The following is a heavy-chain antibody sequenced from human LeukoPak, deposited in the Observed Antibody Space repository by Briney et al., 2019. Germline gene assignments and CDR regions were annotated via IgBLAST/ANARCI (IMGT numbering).Heavy chain of an antibody. CDR1: GGSISTSSYY. CDR2: IYYSGST. Sequence: SETLSLTCTVSGGSISTSSYYWGWIRQPPGKGLEWIGSIYYSGSTYYNPSLKSRVTISVDTSKNQLSLKLSSVTAADTAVYYCARGRGYYDSSGYPYYFDYWGQGTLVTVSS. CDR3: ARGRGYYDSSGYPYYFDY. J-gene: IGHJ4*02. V-gene: IGHV4-39*01. D-gene: IGHD3-22*01.